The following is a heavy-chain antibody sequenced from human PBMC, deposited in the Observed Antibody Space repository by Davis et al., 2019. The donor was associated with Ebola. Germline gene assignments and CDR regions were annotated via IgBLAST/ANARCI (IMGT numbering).Heavy chain of an antibody. CDR2: ISSSSSYI. CDR3: ARVGSGGGAGLDY. J-gene: IGHJ4*02. V-gene: IGHV3-21*05. D-gene: IGHD6-19*01. Sequence: GGSLRPSCAASGFTFSSYSMNWVRQAPGKGLEWVSYISSSSSYIYYADSVKGRFTISRDNAKNSLYLQMNSLRAEETAVYYWARVGSGGGAGLDYWGQGTLVTVSS. CDR1: GFTFSSYS.